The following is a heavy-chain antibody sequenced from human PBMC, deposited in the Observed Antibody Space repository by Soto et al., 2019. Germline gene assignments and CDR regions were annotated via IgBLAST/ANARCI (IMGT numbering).Heavy chain of an antibody. V-gene: IGHV3-73*01. Sequence: PGGSLRLSCAASGFTFSGSAVHWVRQASGKGLEWVGRIRSNFNTYATSYAASVKGRFTVSRDDSKNTAYLQMISLKTEDTAVYYCTRAVIGVIAATLDYWGQGTLVTVSS. CDR1: GFTFSGSA. CDR2: IRSNFNTYAT. J-gene: IGHJ4*02. CDR3: TRAVIGVIAATLDY. D-gene: IGHD2-15*01.